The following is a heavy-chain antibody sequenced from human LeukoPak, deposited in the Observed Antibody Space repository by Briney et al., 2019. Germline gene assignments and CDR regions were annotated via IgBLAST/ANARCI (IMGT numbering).Heavy chain of an antibody. V-gene: IGHV5-51*01. CDR1: GYSFTSYW. CDR2: IYPGDSDT. Sequence: GESLKISFKGSGYSFTSYWIGWGRQMPGKGLGWMGIIYPGDSDTRYSPSFQGQVTISADKSISTAYLQWSSLKASDTAMYYCASEHPGAAHGAFDIWGQGTMVTVSS. D-gene: IGHD6-13*01. CDR3: ASEHPGAAHGAFDI. J-gene: IGHJ3*02.